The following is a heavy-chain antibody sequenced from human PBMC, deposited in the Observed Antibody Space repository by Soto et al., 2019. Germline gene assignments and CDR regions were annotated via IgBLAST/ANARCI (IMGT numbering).Heavy chain of an antibody. D-gene: IGHD4-17*01. CDR1: GGSISSGGYY. CDR3: ARTLRTTVTYNYYYYYYYMDV. Sequence: PSETLSLTCTVSGGSISSGGYYWSWIRQHPGKGLEWIGYIYYSGSTYYNPSLKSRVTISVDTSKNQFSLKLSSVTAADTAVYYCARTLRTTVTYNYYYYYYYMDVWGKGTTVTVSS. V-gene: IGHV4-31*03. J-gene: IGHJ6*03. CDR2: IYYSGST.